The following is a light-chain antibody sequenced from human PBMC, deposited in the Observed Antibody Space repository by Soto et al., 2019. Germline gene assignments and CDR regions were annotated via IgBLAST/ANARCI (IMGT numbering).Light chain of an antibody. J-gene: IGKJ4*01. Sequence: DIQMTQSPSTLGASVGDTVTISCRASQSVSPWLAWYQQKPGKAPKLLIYKTSRLQSGVPSRFSGSGSGTDFTLKLSSRQPDDFAIYYCQQYNSSGLTFGGGTTVDIK. CDR3: QQYNSSGLT. CDR2: KTS. CDR1: QSVSPW. V-gene: IGKV1-5*03.